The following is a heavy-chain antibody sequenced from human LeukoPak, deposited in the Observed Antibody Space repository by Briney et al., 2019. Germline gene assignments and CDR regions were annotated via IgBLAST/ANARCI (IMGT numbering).Heavy chain of an antibody. D-gene: IGHD3-10*01. CDR2: IYYSGST. CDR3: ARERSRYYGSGSYNDH. CDR1: GGSISSYY. J-gene: IGHJ4*02. V-gene: IGHV4-59*01. Sequence: SETLSLTCTVSGGSISSYYWSWIRQPPGKGLEWIGYIYYSGSTNYNPSLKSRVTISVDTSKNQFSLKLSSVTAADTAVYYCARERSRYYGSGSYNDHWGQGTLVTVSS.